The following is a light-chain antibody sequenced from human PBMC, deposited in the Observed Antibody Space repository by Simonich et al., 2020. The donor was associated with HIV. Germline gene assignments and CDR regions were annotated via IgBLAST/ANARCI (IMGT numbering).Light chain of an antibody. J-gene: IGKJ1*01. CDR2: GAS. V-gene: IGKV3-15*01. Sequence: EIVMTQSPATLSVSPGERATLSCRASQSVSSNLAWYQQKPGPAPGLLIYGASARATGIPARFSGGGSGTEFTLTISSMQSEDFAVYYCQQYNNWPPWTFGQGTKVEIK. CDR3: QQYNNWPPWT. CDR1: QSVSSN.